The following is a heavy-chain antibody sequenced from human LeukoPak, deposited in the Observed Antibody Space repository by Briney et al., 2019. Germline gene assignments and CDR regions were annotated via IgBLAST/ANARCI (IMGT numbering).Heavy chain of an antibody. CDR1: GSTFDDYA. V-gene: IGHV3-9*01. CDR2: ISWNSGSI. J-gene: IGHJ4*02. CDR3: AKDITGHFDY. Sequence: PGGSLRLSCAASGSTFDDYAMHWVRQAPGKGLEWVSGISWNSGSIGYADSVKGRFTISRDNAKNSLYLQMNSLRAEDTALYYCAKDITGHFDYWGQGTLVTVSS.